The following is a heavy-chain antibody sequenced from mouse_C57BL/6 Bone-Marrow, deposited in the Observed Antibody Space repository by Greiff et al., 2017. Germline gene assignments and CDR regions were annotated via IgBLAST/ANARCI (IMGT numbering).Heavy chain of an antibody. J-gene: IGHJ2*01. CDR2: IDPETGGT. V-gene: IGHV1-15*01. Sequence: QVQLQQSGAELVRPGASVTLSCKASGYTFTDYEMHWVKQTPVHGLEWIGAIDPETGGTAYNQKFKGKAILTADKSSSTAYMELRSLTSEDSAVYYCTRERNINNDYDGGGWGQGTTLTVSS. CDR1: GYTFTDYE. D-gene: IGHD2-4*01. CDR3: TRERNINNDYDGGG.